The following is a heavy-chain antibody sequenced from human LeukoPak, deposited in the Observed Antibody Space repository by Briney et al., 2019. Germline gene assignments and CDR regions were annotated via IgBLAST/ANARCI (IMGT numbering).Heavy chain of an antibody. J-gene: IGHJ4*02. Sequence: GGSLTLSRAPSGFTFSSHAMSCVRQAPGKGLEWVSAISGSGGSTYYADSVKGRFTTSRDNSKNTLCLQMNSLRAEDTSVYYCAKEGCSSTSCYEIDYWGQGTLVTVSS. CDR3: AKEGCSSTSCYEIDY. D-gene: IGHD2-2*01. CDR2: ISGSGGST. V-gene: IGHV3-23*01. CDR1: GFTFSSHA.